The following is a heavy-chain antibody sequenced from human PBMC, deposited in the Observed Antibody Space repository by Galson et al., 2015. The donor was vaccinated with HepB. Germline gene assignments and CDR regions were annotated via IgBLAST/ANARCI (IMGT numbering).Heavy chain of an antibody. CDR1: GFTFSSYG. J-gene: IGHJ6*02. CDR2: IWYDGSNK. Sequence: LRLSCAASGFTFSSYGMHWVRQAPGKGLEWVAVIWYDGSNKYYADSVKGRFTISRDNSKNTLYLQMNSLRAEDTAVYYCARDVEGGSYYYYYGMDVWGQGTTVTVSS. V-gene: IGHV3-33*08. D-gene: IGHD1-26*01. CDR3: ARDVEGGSYYYYYGMDV.